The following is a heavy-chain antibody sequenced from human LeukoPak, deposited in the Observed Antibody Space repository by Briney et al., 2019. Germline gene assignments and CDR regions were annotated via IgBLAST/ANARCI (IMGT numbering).Heavy chain of an antibody. V-gene: IGHV3-30*18. CDR2: ISYDGRNK. CDR3: SKATPPRDGSNPDY. CDR1: GFTFSSYG. D-gene: IGHD4-4*01. Sequence: PGGSLRLSCAASGFTFSSYGMHWVRQAPGKGLEWVAVISYDGRNKYYADSVKGRFTISRDNSKNTLHLQMNSLRGEDTAVYYCSKATPPRDGSNPDYWGQGTLVTVSS. J-gene: IGHJ4*02.